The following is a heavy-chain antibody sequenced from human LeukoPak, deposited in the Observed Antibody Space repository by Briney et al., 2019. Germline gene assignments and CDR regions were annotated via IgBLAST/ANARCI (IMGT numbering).Heavy chain of an antibody. CDR2: INPSGGST. CDR1: GYTFTSYY. D-gene: IGHD6-13*01. V-gene: IGHV1-46*01. J-gene: IGHJ4*02. CDR3: ARGTYSSSWPYYFDY. Sequence: ASVKVSCKASGYTFTSYYMHWVRQAPGQGLEWMGIINPSGGSTSYAQKFQGRVTMTRDTSASTAYMELRSLRSDDTAVYYCARGTYSSSWPYYFDYWGQGTLVTVSS.